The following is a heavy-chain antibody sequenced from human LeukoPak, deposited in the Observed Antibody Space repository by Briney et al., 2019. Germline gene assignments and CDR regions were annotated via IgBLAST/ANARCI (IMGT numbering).Heavy chain of an antibody. V-gene: IGHV3-7*05. CDR1: GFTFSSYA. D-gene: IGHD5-12*01. J-gene: IGHJ4*02. CDR2: IKQDGSEK. Sequence: GGSLRLSCAASGFTFSSYAMSWVRQAPGKGLEWVANIKQDGSEKYYVDSVKGRFTISRDNAKNSLYLQMDSLRAEDTAVYYCARAKLGLPLDYWGQGTLVTVSS. CDR3: ARAKLGLPLDY.